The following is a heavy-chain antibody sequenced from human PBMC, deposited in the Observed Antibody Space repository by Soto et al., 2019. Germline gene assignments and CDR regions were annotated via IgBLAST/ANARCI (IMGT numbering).Heavy chain of an antibody. CDR1: GGSISSRSYY. D-gene: IGHD3-16*01. CDR3: ASLWGAAGAFYYYYYGMDV. CDR2: IYYSGST. Sequence: LSLTCTVSGGSISSRSYYWGWIRQPPGKGLEWIGSIYYSGSTYYNPSLKSRVTISVDTSKNQFSLKLSSVTAADTAVYYCASLWGAAGAFYYYYYGMDVWGQGTTVTVSS. V-gene: IGHV4-39*01. J-gene: IGHJ6*02.